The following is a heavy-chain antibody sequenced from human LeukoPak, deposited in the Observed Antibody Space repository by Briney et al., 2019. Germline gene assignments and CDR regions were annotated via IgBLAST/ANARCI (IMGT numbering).Heavy chain of an antibody. J-gene: IGHJ6*03. CDR2: ISWNSGSI. D-gene: IGHD2-2*01. CDR1: GFTFDDYA. V-gene: IGHV3-9*01. Sequence: GRSLRLSCAASGFTFDDYAMHWVRQAPGKGLEWVSGISWNSGSIGYADSVKGRFTISRDNAKNSLYLQMNSLRAEDTAVYYCATVVPAARPSPYYMDVWGKGTTVTVSS. CDR3: ATVVPAARPSPYYMDV.